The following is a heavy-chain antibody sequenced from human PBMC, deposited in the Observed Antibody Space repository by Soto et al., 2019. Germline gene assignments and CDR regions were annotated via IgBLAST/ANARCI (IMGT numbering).Heavy chain of an antibody. D-gene: IGHD4-4*01. J-gene: IGHJ5*02. CDR1: GGSISTYY. V-gene: IGHV4-59*08. Sequence: SETLSLTCTVSGGSISTYYWNWIRQPLGKGLEWIGYIYYIGRTNYNSSLKSRVTMSIDTSKTHISLKLTSGPAADTAVYFSASHPRNFWFDPWGQVTLVTVSA. CDR2: IYYIGRT. CDR3: ASHPRNFWFDP.